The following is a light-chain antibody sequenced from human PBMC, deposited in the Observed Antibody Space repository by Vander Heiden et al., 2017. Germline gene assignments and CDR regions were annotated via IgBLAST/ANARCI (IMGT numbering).Light chain of an antibody. J-gene: IGKJ1*01. V-gene: IGKV4-1*01. Sequence: DIVLTQYPDYLAVSLGERATINCKSSQSVLYSSNNKNYLAWYQQKPGQPPKLLIYWASTRESGVPDRFSGSGSGTDFTLTISSLQAEDVAVYYCQQYYSTPSWTFGQGTKVEIK. CDR2: WAS. CDR3: QQYYSTPSWT. CDR1: QSVLYSSNNKNY.